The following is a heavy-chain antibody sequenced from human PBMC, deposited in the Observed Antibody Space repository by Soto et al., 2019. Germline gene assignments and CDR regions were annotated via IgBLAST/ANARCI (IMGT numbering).Heavy chain of an antibody. V-gene: IGHV4-34*01. J-gene: IGHJ4*02. CDR1: GGSFSGYY. CDR3: ARGALRYFDWLPTKNFDY. D-gene: IGHD3-9*01. CDR2: INHSGST. Sequence: SETLSLTCAVYGGSFSGYYWSWIRQPPGKGLEWIGEINHSGSTNYNPSLKSRVTISVDTSKNQFSLKLSSVTAADTAVYYCARGALRYFDWLPTKNFDYWGQGTLVTVSS.